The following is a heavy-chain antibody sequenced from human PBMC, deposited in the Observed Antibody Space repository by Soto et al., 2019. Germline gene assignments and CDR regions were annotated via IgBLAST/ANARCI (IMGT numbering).Heavy chain of an antibody. CDR2: ISAYNGNT. CDR3: ARDATAGLNDY. Sequence: QVQLVQSGAEVKKPGSSVKVSCKASGYTFTSYAISWVRQAPGQGLEWMGWISAYNGNTNYAQKLQGRVTMTTDTFKSTAYMQLRSLRADDTAVYYCARDATAGLNDYWGQGTLVTVSS. D-gene: IGHD5-18*01. CDR1: GYTFTSYA. J-gene: IGHJ4*02. V-gene: IGHV1-18*01.